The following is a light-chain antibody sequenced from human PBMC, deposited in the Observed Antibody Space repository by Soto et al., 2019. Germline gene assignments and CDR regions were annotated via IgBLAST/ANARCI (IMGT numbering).Light chain of an antibody. CDR1: QSVLYSSNNKNY. Sequence: DIVMTQSPDSLAVSLGERATINCKSSQSVLYSSNNKNYLAWYQQKPGQPPKLLIYWASTRESGVPDRFSGSGSGTDFTLTISSLQAEDVAVYYCQQRSDWPFTFGGGTNVDIK. CDR2: WAS. CDR3: QQRSDWPFT. V-gene: IGKV4-1*01. J-gene: IGKJ4*01.